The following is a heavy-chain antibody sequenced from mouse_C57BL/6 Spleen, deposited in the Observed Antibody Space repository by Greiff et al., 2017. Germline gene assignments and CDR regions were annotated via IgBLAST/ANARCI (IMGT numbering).Heavy chain of an antibody. Sequence: QVQLQQPGAELVKPGASVKLSCKASGYTFTSYWMHWVKQRPGQGLEWIGMIHPNSGRTNYNAKFKSKATLTVEKSSSPAYMHLSSVTSEDSAVYYCARPFITTVVATRYYYAMDYWGQGTSVTVSS. J-gene: IGHJ4*01. D-gene: IGHD1-1*01. CDR2: IHPNSGRT. CDR1: GYTFTSYW. V-gene: IGHV1-64*01. CDR3: ARPFITTVVATRYYYAMDY.